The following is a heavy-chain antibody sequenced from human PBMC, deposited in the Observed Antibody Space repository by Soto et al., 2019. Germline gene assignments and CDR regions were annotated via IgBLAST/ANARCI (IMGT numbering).Heavy chain of an antibody. Sequence: GGSLRLSCAASGFTFSSYSMNWVRQAPGKGLEWVSSISSSSSYIYYADSVKGRFTISRDNAKNSLYLQMNSLRAEDTAVYYCARDGGYCSGGSCYWYYYYMDVWGKGTTVTVSS. CDR1: GFTFSSYS. V-gene: IGHV3-21*01. CDR3: ARDGGYCSGGSCYWYYYYMDV. D-gene: IGHD2-15*01. J-gene: IGHJ6*03. CDR2: ISSSSSYI.